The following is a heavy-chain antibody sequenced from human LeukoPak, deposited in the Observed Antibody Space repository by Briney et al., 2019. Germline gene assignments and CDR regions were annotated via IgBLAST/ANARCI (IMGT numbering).Heavy chain of an antibody. CDR2: ISNSGSTI. CDR3: AREGIADY. D-gene: IGHD3-10*01. V-gene: IGHV3-48*03. J-gene: IGHJ4*02. CDR1: GFTFSSHD. Sequence: PGGSPRLSCAASGFTFSSHDMNWVRQAPGKGLEWVSYISNSGSTISYADSVKGRFTISRDNAKNSLYLQMNSLRAEDTAVYYCAREGIADYWGQGTLVTVSS.